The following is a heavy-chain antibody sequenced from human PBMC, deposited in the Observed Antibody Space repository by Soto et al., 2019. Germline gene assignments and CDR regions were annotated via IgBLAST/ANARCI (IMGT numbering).Heavy chain of an antibody. V-gene: IGHV4-59*01. CDR1: GGSISTYY. J-gene: IGHJ4*02. CDR2: IYYSGSP. D-gene: IGHD3-22*01. Sequence: SETLSLTCIVSGGSISTYYWSWIRQPPGKGLEWIGYIYYSGSPNYNPSLKSRLNLSLDTSKNHFSLKLSSVTAADTAVYYCARSIRRLFDSGAYLFDYFDSWGQGTLVTVS. CDR3: ARSIRRLFDSGAYLFDYFDS.